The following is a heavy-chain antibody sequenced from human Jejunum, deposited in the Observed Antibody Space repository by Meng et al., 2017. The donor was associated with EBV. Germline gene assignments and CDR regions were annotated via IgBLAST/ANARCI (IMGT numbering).Heavy chain of an antibody. CDR2: IYWDNDK. CDR1: GFSISTSGVG. Sequence: QITLEEAGPTLVKPTQTLTLTCTLSGFSISTSGVGVGWIRQPPGRALEWLALIYWDNDKGYRPSLKSRLTITKDTSNNQVVLTMTNMDPVDTATYYCARTQWQQSVRYTFDIWGQGTVVTVSS. V-gene: IGHV2-5*02. CDR3: ARTQWQQSVRYTFDI. J-gene: IGHJ3*02. D-gene: IGHD5-24*01.